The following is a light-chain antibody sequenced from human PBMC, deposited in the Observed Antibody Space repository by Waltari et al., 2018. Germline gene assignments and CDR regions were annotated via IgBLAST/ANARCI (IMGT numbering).Light chain of an antibody. CDR3: SSFTVSGTV. J-gene: IGLJ1*01. CDR2: EVT. CDR1: VAHVGEYQR. Sequence: QSALTQPPSVSGSPGQAGTIPCTGPVAHVGEYQRVTWYPQPPGTAPKLMIYEVTPRPSGVPDRFSGSRSGVTASLSISGLQAEDDADYYCSSFTVSGTVFGTGTKVTVL. V-gene: IGLV2-18*02.